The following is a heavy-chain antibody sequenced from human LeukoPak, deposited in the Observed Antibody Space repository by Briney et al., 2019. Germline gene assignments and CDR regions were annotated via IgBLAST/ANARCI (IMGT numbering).Heavy chain of an antibody. J-gene: IGHJ6*02. Sequence: GGSLRLSCAASGFTFDDYAMNWVRQAPGKGLEWVAGISWSSGNIGYADSVKGRFTISRDNAENSLHLQMNSLRTEDTALYFCAREAWRRAFNYGMDVWGQGTTVAVSS. CDR1: GFTFDDYA. V-gene: IGHV3-9*01. CDR3: AREAWRRAFNYGMDV. CDR2: ISWSSGNI. D-gene: IGHD5-12*01.